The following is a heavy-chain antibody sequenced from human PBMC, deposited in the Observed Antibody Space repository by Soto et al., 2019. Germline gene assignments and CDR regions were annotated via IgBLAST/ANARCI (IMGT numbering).Heavy chain of an antibody. V-gene: IGHV4-31*03. Sequence: QVQLQESGPGLVKPSQTLSLTCTVSGGSISSGGYYWSWIRQHPGKGLEWIGYIYYSGSTYYNPTPKSRVTISVHTSKTQFPLKLSSVTAADTAVYYCARMPGIAVAGVKTDYWGQGTLVTVSS. CDR1: GGSISSGGYY. J-gene: IGHJ4*02. CDR3: ARMPGIAVAGVKTDY. D-gene: IGHD6-19*01. CDR2: IYYSGST.